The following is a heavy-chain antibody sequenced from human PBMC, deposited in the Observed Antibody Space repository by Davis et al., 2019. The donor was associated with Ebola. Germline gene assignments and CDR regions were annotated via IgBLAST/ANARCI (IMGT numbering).Heavy chain of an antibody. CDR1: GFTFSSYG. CDR3: ATVDYGDSHFDY. Sequence: PGGSLRLSCAASGFTFSSYGMHWVRQAPGKGLEWVAVISYDGSNKYYADSVKGRFTISRDNSKNTLYLQMNSLRAEDTAVYYCATVDYGDSHFDYWGQGTLVTVSS. V-gene: IGHV3-30*03. CDR2: ISYDGSNK. J-gene: IGHJ4*02. D-gene: IGHD4-17*01.